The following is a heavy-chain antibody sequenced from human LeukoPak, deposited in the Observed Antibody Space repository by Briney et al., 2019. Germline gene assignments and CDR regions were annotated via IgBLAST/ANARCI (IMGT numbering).Heavy chain of an antibody. CDR1: GFPFSSYW. J-gene: IGHJ4*02. V-gene: IGHV3-7*04. CDR3: TRVGYIDEGIDY. CDR2: IKQDGSKK. Sequence: QPGGSLRLSCVAPGFPFSSYWMTWVRQAPGKGLEWVANIKQDGSKKSYVDSVKGRFTISRDNAKNSLYLQMNSLRAEDTAIYYCTRVGYIDEGIDYWGQGTLVTVSS. D-gene: IGHD5-24*01.